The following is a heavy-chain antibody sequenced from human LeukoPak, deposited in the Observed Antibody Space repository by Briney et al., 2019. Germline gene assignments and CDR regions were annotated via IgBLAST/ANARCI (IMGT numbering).Heavy chain of an antibody. Sequence: SETLSLTCAVSGYSISSGYYWGWIRQPPGKGREWIGRIYHSGSTYYNPSLKSRVTISEDTSKTQFSLKRSSVTAADTAVYYCARHYYDSSGPAFEICGQGTMVTVSS. J-gene: IGHJ3*02. CDR3: ARHYYDSSGPAFEI. D-gene: IGHD3-22*01. CDR2: IYHSGST. V-gene: IGHV4-38-2*01. CDR1: GYSISSGYY.